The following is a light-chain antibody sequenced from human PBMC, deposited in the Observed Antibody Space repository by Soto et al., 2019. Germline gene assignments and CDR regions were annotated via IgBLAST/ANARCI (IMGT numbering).Light chain of an antibody. CDR1: QSISNT. V-gene: IGKV3-15*01. CDR3: QQYNNWPRT. J-gene: IGKJ1*01. CDR2: GAS. Sequence: EIVLTQSPATLSVSPGDRVTLSCRASQSISNTIAWYQQKPGQAPRLLIYGASARATGFPARFSGSGSGTDFTLTISSLQSEDFAVYYCQQYNNWPRTFGQGTKVDIK.